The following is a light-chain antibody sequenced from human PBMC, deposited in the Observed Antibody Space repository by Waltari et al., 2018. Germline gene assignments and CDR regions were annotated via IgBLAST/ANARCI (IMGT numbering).Light chain of an antibody. V-gene: IGKV3-11*01. Sequence: EIVLTQSPATLSLSPGETATLSCRASQSVGTYLAWYKQKPGQAPRLLIYDASNRATGIPARFRGSGSGTDFTLSISSLEAEDFAVYFCQQRSSWTPHTFGQGARLEIK. J-gene: IGKJ2*01. CDR2: DAS. CDR3: QQRSSWTPHT. CDR1: QSVGTY.